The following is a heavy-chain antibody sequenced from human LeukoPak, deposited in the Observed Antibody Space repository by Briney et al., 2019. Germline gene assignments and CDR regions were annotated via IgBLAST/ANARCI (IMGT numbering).Heavy chain of an antibody. CDR1: GFTFSSYA. V-gene: IGHV3-23*01. Sequence: GGSLRLSCAASGFTFSSYAMSWVRQAPGKGLEWVSAISGSGGSTYYADSVKGRFTISRDNSKNTLYLQMNSLRAEDTAVYYCAKHPYYYDSSGHIGYWGQGTLVTVSS. D-gene: IGHD3-22*01. CDR2: ISGSGGST. J-gene: IGHJ4*02. CDR3: AKHPYYYDSSGHIGY.